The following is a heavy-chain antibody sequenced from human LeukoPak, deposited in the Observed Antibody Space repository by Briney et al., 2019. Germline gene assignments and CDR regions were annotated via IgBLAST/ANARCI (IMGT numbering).Heavy chain of an antibody. V-gene: IGHV4-30-4*08. CDR1: GGSISSGDYY. D-gene: IGHD3-16*01. J-gene: IGHJ4*02. Sequence: SQTLSLTCTVSGGSISSGDYYWSWIRQPPGKGLEWIGYIYYSGSTYYNPSLKSRFTISVDTSKNQFSLKLSSVTAADTAVYYCAREQVITYGFDYWGQGTLVTVSS. CDR3: AREQVITYGFDY. CDR2: IYYSGST.